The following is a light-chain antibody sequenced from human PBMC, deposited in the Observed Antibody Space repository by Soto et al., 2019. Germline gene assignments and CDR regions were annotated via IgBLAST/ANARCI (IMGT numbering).Light chain of an antibody. CDR1: QSVSSY. V-gene: IGKV3-11*01. CDR3: QQRSNWPPYT. J-gene: IGKJ2*01. CDR2: DAS. Sequence: EIVLTQSPVTLSLSPEERATLSCRASQSVSSYLAWYQQKPGQAPRLLIYDASNRATGIPARFSGSGSGTDFTLTISSLEPEDFAVDYCQQRSNWPPYTFGQGTKLEIK.